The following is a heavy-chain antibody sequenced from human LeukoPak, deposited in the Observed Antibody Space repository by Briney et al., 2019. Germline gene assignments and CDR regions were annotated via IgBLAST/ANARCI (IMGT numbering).Heavy chain of an antibody. V-gene: IGHV4-34*01. Sequence: SETPSLTCAVYGGSFSGYYWSWIRQPPGKGLEWIGEINHSGSTNYNPSLKSRVTISVDTSKNQFSLKLSSVTAADTAVYYCARGRGGGLLWFGELLLPFDYWGQGTLVTVSS. D-gene: IGHD3-10*01. CDR1: GGSFSGYY. CDR3: ARGRGGGLLWFGELLLPFDY. CDR2: INHSGST. J-gene: IGHJ4*02.